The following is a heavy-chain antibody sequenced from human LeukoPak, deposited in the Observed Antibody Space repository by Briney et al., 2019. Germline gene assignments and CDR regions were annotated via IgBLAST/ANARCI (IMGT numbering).Heavy chain of an antibody. CDR3: ARVVGYCSSTSCYITEKWFDP. D-gene: IGHD2-2*02. J-gene: IGHJ5*02. V-gene: IGHV4-59*01. Sequence: PSETLSLTCSASGASINNYYWSWIRQPPGKGLEWIGYLYYTGNTSYNPSLKSRVTMSVDTSKNQFSLKLSSVTAADTAVYYCARVVGYCSSTSCYITEKWFDPWGQGTLVTVSS. CDR1: GASINNYY. CDR2: LYYTGNT.